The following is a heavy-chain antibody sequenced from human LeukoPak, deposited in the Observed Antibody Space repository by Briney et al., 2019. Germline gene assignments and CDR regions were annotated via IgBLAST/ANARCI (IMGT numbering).Heavy chain of an antibody. CDR1: GGTFSSYA. CDR3: ARSNDYGNYYYMDV. CDR2: IIPIFGTA. Sequence: ASVKVSCKASGGTFSSYAISWVRQAPGQGLEWMGGIIPIFGTANYAQKFQGRVTITADKSTSTAYMELSSLRSEDTAVYYCARSNDYGNYYYMDVWGKGTTVTVSS. V-gene: IGHV1-69*06. D-gene: IGHD4-17*01. J-gene: IGHJ6*03.